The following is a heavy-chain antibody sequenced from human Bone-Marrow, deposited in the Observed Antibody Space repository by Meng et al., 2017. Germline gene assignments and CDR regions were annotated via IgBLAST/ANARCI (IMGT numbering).Heavy chain of an antibody. D-gene: IGHD6-19*01. J-gene: IGHJ5*02. Sequence: ASVKVSRKASGYTFTGYYMHWVRQAPGQGLEWMGRINPNSGGTNYAQKFQGRVTMTRDTSISTAYMELSRLRSDDTAVYYCARGYSSGWYRAPWGQGTLVTVSS. V-gene: IGHV1-2*06. CDR1: GYTFTGYY. CDR3: ARGYSSGWYRAP. CDR2: INPNSGGT.